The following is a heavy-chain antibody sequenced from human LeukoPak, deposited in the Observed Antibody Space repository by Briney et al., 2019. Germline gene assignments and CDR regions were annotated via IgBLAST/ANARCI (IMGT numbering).Heavy chain of an antibody. CDR3: ARDRGNVFTIFGVVNAFDI. J-gene: IGHJ3*02. D-gene: IGHD3-3*01. Sequence: GSLRLSCAASGFTLSSYWMSWIRQPPGKGLEWIGEINHSGSTNYNPSLKSRVTISVDTSKNQFSLKLSSVTAADTAVYYCARDRGNVFTIFGVVNAFDIWGQGTMVTVSS. CDR1: GFTLSSYW. V-gene: IGHV4-34*01. CDR2: INHSGST.